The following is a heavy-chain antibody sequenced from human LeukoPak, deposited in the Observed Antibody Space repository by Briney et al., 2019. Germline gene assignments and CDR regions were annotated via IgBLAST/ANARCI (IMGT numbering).Heavy chain of an antibody. V-gene: IGHV4-59*01. Sequence: PSETLSLTCTVSGSSISSYYWSWIRQPPGKGLEWIGYIYYSGSTNCNPSLKSRVTISVDTSKNQFSLKLSSVTAADTAVYYCARAYCSSTSCSVGAFDIWGQGTMVTVSS. CDR1: GSSISSYY. CDR3: ARAYCSSTSCSVGAFDI. J-gene: IGHJ3*02. CDR2: IYYSGST. D-gene: IGHD2-2*01.